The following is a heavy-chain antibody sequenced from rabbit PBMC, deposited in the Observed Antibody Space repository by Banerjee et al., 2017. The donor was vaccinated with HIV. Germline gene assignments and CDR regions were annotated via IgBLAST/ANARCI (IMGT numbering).Heavy chain of an antibody. CDR1: GFSFSSSYW. D-gene: IGHD1-1*01. J-gene: IGHJ4*01. V-gene: IGHV1S43*01. CDR3: GRETRYSNFNL. CDR2: IGTSSVTT. Sequence: QEQLEESGGDLVKPEGSLTLTCTASGFSFSSSYWICWVRQAPGKGLEWIACIGTSSVTTYYASWAKGRFTISRSTSLNTVDLKMASLTVADTATYFCGRETRYSNFNLWGQGTLVTVS.